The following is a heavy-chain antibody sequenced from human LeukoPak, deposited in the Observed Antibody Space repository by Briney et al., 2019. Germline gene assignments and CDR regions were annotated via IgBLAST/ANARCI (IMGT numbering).Heavy chain of an antibody. CDR2: IYYSGST. Sequence: KPSETLSLTCTVSGGSISSYYWSWIRQPPGKGLEWIGYIYYSGSTYYNPSLKSRVTISVDTSKNQFSLKLSSVTAADTAMYYCARASGLGGSSSGAWGAIFDYWGQGTLVTVSS. CDR1: GGSISSYY. J-gene: IGHJ4*02. D-gene: IGHD1-26*01. V-gene: IGHV4-59*08. CDR3: ARASGLGGSSSGAWGAIFDY.